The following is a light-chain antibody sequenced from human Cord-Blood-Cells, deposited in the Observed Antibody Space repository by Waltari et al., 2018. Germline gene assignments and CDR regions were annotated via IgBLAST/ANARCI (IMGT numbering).Light chain of an antibody. Sequence: SYELTQPPSVSVSPGQTARITCSGDALPKQYAYWYQQKPDQAPVLVIIEDSERPAGVPWRFSGSNSGTTVTLTISGGQAEDEADYYCQSADSSGTYWVFGGGTKLTVL. CDR3: QSADSSGTYWV. CDR2: EDS. V-gene: IGLV3-25*03. J-gene: IGLJ3*02. CDR1: ALPKQY.